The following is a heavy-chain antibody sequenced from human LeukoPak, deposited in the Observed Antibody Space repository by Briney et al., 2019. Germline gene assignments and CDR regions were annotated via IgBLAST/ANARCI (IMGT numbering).Heavy chain of an antibody. D-gene: IGHD3-3*01. CDR1: EFTFSSYT. V-gene: IGHV3-21*01. CDR3: AKDARIFGVINYFDS. CDR2: MSSSSSYI. Sequence: GGSLTLSCPSSEFTFSSYTMHWVGQAPGTGLDGVSPMSSSSSYICYADSVKGRFTSSRDNAKKSVFLEMNSLRVDDTAIYYCAKDARIFGVINYFDSWGQGALVTVSS. J-gene: IGHJ4*02.